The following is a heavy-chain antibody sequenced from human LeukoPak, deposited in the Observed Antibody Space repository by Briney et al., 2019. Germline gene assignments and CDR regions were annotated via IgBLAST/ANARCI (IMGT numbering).Heavy chain of an antibody. CDR1: GGSISSGAYY. Sequence: SQTLSLTCTVSGGSISSGAYYWSWIRQPPGKGLQWIEYIYYSGSTYYNPSLKSRLTISVDTSMNQFSLKLSSVTAADTAVYYCARARNYYANSGHYFDYWGQGTLVTVSS. V-gene: IGHV4-30-4*01. CDR3: ARARNYYANSGHYFDY. CDR2: IYYSGST. J-gene: IGHJ4*02. D-gene: IGHD3-22*01.